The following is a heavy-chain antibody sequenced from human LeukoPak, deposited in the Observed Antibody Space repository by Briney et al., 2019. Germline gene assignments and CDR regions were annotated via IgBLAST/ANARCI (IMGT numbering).Heavy chain of an antibody. CDR2: INLGDSDT. D-gene: IGHD1-26*01. J-gene: IGHJ5*02. V-gene: IGHV5-51*01. Sequence: GESLKISCEASGHSFTNHWIGLVRQMPGKGLEWMGIINLGDSDTKYSPSFQGQVTISLDKSINTAYLQWRSLKASDTAMYYCARRPYSGSPNWFDPWGQGTLVTVSS. CDR3: ARRPYSGSPNWFDP. CDR1: GHSFTNHW.